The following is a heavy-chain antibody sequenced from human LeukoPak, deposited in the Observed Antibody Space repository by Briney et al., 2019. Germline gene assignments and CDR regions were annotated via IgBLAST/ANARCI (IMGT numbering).Heavy chain of an antibody. J-gene: IGHJ4*02. Sequence: GGSLRLSCTASGFTFSDYAMSWVRQAPGKGLEWVSGISGSGGSIRYADSVKGRFIISRDNSKNTLYLQMNSLRAEDTAVYYCAKGGDGYNYYFDYWGQETLVTVSA. CDR2: ISGSGGSI. CDR3: AKGGDGYNYYFDY. V-gene: IGHV3-23*01. D-gene: IGHD5-24*01. CDR1: GFTFSDYA.